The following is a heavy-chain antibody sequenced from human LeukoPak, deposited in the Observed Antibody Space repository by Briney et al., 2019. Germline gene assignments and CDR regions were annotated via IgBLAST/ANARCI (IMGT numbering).Heavy chain of an antibody. CDR2: INHSGST. D-gene: IGHD1-26*01. V-gene: IGHV4-34*01. CDR3: ARFIRSLTPDSAVLVSSGRYYFDY. J-gene: IGHJ4*02. Sequence: PSETLSLTCAVYGVSVSGYYWSWIRQPPGKGLEWIGEINHSGSTNYNPSLKSRVTISVDTSKNQFSLTLSSVTAADTAVYYCARFIRSLTPDSAVLVSSGRYYFDYWGQGTLVTVSS. CDR1: GVSVSGYY.